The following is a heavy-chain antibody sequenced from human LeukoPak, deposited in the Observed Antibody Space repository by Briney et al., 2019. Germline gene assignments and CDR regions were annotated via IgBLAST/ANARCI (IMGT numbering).Heavy chain of an antibody. Sequence: PGGSLRLSCAVSGFTLSNYGMSWVRQAPGKGLEWVAGISGSGGGTNYADSVKGRFTISRDNPKNTLYLQMNSLRAEDTAVYFCAKRGVVIRVILVGFHKEAYYFDSWGQGALVIVSS. CDR2: ISGSGGGT. CDR1: GFTLSNYG. D-gene: IGHD3-22*01. J-gene: IGHJ4*02. CDR3: AKRGVVIRVILVGFHKEAYYFDS. V-gene: IGHV3-23*01.